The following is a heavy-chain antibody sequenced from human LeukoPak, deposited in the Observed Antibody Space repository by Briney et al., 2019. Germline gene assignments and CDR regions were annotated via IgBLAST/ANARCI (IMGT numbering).Heavy chain of an antibody. CDR1: GFTFSNYW. D-gene: IGHD2-2*01. J-gene: IGHJ3*02. V-gene: IGHV3-7*01. CDR2: IKQDGSQK. Sequence: PGGSLRLSCAASGFTFSNYWVTWIRQAPGKGLEWVANIKQDGSQKFYVDSVKGRFTISRDNAKNSLYLQMNSLRAEDTAVYYCARPVAYCSSTSCYPEWDAFDIWGQGTMVTVSS. CDR3: ARPVAYCSSTSCYPEWDAFDI.